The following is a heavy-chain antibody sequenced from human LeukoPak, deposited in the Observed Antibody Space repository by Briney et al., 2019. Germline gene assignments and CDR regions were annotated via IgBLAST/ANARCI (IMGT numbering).Heavy chain of an antibody. CDR2: ITHSGST. Sequence: SETLSLTCAVYGGSFSGYYWSWIRQPPGKGLEWIGEITHSGSTNYNPSLKSRVTISVDTSKNQFSLELSSVTAADTAVYYCSRSLFSYSGFFDYWGQGTLVTVSS. CDR3: SRSLFSYSGFFDY. D-gene: IGHD5-12*01. CDR1: GGSFSGYY. J-gene: IGHJ4*02. V-gene: IGHV4-34*01.